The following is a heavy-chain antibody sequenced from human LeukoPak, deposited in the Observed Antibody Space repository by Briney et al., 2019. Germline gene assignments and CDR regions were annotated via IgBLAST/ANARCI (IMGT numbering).Heavy chain of an antibody. CDR1: GFTFSSYS. CDR3: ARDPNYYDSSGYLNWFDP. D-gene: IGHD3-22*01. CDR2: NSSSSSYI. Sequence: GALRLSCAASGFTFSSYSMNLVRPAPGEGLEGVSSNSSSSSYIYYADSVKGRFTISRDNAKNSLYLQMNSLRAEDTAVYYCARDPNYYDSSGYLNWFDPWGQGTLVTVSS. J-gene: IGHJ5*02. V-gene: IGHV3-21*01.